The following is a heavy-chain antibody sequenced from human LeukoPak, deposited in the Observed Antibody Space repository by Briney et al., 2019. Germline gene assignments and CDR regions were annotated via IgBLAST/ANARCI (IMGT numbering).Heavy chain of an antibody. CDR1: GGTFSSYA. CDR3: ARVARDILTGYYIPNYFDY. J-gene: IGHJ4*02. D-gene: IGHD3-9*01. V-gene: IGHV1-69*13. CDR2: IIPIFGTA. Sequence: ASVKVSCKASGGTFSSYAISWVRQAPGQGLEWMGGIIPIFGTANYAQKFQGRVTITADESTSTAYMELRSLRSDDTAVYYCARVARDILTGYYIPNYFDYWGQGTLVTVSS.